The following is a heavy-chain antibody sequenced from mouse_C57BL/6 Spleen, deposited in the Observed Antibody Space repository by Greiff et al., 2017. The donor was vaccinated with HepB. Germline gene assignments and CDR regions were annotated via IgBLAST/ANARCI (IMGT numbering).Heavy chain of an antibody. V-gene: IGHV1-43*01. CDR3: VKSKGFAY. CDR2: INPSTGGT. CDR1: GYSFTGYY. J-gene: IGHJ3*01. D-gene: IGHD1-3*01. Sequence: EVQLQQSGPELVKPGASVKISCKASGYSFTGYYMHWVKQSSEKSLEWIGEINPSTGGTSYNQKFKGKATLTVDKSSSTAYMQLKSLTSEDSAVYYCVKSKGFAYWGQGTLVTVSA.